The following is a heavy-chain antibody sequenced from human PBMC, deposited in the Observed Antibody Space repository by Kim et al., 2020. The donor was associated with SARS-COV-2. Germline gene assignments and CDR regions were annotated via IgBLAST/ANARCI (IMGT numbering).Heavy chain of an antibody. Sequence: KYYSESVRGRFTVSRDNSRNTLYLEMNSLRPEDTAIYYCARDINSGSYFDYWGQGTLVTVSS. CDR2: K. D-gene: IGHD1-26*01. CDR3: ARDINSGSYFDY. J-gene: IGHJ4*02. V-gene: IGHV3-33*01.